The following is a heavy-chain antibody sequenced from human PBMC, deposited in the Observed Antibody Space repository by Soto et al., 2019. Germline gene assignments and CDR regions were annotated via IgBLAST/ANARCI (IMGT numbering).Heavy chain of an antibody. CDR2: IILPSGTA. V-gene: IGHV1-69*05. D-gene: IGHD3-9*01. J-gene: IGHJ4*02. Sequence: ASVKVSCKASGGTFSNYAISWVRQAPGQGLEWMGGIILPSGTANYAQKFQGRVTITTDASTSTVYMELRSLRSDDTAVYYCARQYDILTGYYLEVGYWGQG. CDR1: GGTFSNYA. CDR3: ARQYDILTGYYLEVGY.